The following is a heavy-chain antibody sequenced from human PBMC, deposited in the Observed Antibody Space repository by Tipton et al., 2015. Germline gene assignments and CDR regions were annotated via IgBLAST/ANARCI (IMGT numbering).Heavy chain of an antibody. D-gene: IGHD6-13*01. J-gene: IGHJ4*02. CDR1: GASISRGSV. CDR3: ARRFSHSSSGTFDY. Sequence: TLSLTCTVSGASISRGSVWGWIRQPPGKGLEWIGYIYYNGNTKHNPSLKGRVTILVDTSKNQFSLKLTSVTAADTAVYYCARRFSHSSSGTFDYWGQATLVTVSS. V-gene: IGHV4-39*01. CDR2: IYYNGNT.